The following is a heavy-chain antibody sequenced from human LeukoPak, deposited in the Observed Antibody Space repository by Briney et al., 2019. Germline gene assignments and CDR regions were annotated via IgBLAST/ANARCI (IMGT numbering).Heavy chain of an antibody. D-gene: IGHD6-19*01. CDR2: IWYDGSNK. V-gene: IGHV3-33*01. Sequence: GGSLRLSCAASGFTFSSYGMHWVRQAPGKGLEWVVVIWYDGSNKYYADSVKGRFTISRDNSKNTLYLQMNSLRAEGTAVYYCARDHGSGWYLGDFDYWGQGTLVTVSS. CDR1: GFTFSSYG. J-gene: IGHJ4*02. CDR3: ARDHGSGWYLGDFDY.